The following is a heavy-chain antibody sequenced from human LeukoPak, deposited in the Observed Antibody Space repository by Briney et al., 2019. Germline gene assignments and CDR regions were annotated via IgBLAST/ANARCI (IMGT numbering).Heavy chain of an antibody. V-gene: IGHV4-59*08. CDR1: GGTIRSYY. CDR2: IYSGGST. CDR3: ARQPDRRQLVL. D-gene: IGHD6-13*01. J-gene: IGHJ4*02. Sequence: PSETLSLTCTVSGGTIRSYYWSWIRQPPGKGLEWIAYIYSGGSTSYNPSLKRPVTISIDTSKNQCSLKLSSVTAADTAVYYCARQPDRRQLVLWGQGTLVTVSS.